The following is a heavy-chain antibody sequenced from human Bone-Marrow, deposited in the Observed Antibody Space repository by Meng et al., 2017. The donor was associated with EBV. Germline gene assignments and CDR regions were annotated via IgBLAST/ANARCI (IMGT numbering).Heavy chain of an antibody. V-gene: IGHV3-11*01. J-gene: IGHJ4*02. CDR2: ISNSGGTT. Sequence: QVQLVESWGGLVEPGGSLGLSCAASGFTFSDYYMSWIRQAPGKGLEWVSYISNSGGTTYYADSVKGRFTISRDNTKNSLYMQMNSLRDEDTAVYYCARRSTIYSGRFDFWGQGTLVTVSS. CDR1: GFTFSDYY. CDR3: ARRSTIYSGRFDF. D-gene: IGHD5/OR15-5a*01.